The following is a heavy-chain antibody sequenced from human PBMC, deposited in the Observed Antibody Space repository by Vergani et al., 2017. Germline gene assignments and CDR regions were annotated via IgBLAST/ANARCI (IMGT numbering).Heavy chain of an antibody. CDR2: MYTSGHT. D-gene: IGHD2-21*01. Sequence: QVQLQESGPGLLKPSQILSLTCTVSGASVSRGTYYWSWIRHPAGKKLEWIVRMYTSGHTIYNPSLESRVTMSVDTSKNQFSLQLSSVTAADTAVYYCARASHCINCYSEGPNGPGYYYMDVWGKGTTVTVSS. CDR1: GASVSRGTYY. V-gene: IGHV4-61*02. J-gene: IGHJ6*03. CDR3: ARASHCINCYSEGPNGPGYYYMDV.